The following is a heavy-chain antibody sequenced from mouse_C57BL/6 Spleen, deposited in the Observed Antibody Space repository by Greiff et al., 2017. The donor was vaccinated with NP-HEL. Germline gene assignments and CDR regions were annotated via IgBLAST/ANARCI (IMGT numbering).Heavy chain of an antibody. CDR2: IYPGDGDT. D-gene: IGHD2-1*01. V-gene: IGHV1-54*01. Sequence: QVQLQQSGAELVRPGTSVKVSCKASGYAFTNYLIEWVKQRPGQGLEWIGRIYPGDGDTNYNGKFKGKATLTADKSSSTAYMQLSSLTSEDSAVYFCARAGGGNQYYFDYWGQGTTLKVSS. CDR1: GYAFTNYL. CDR3: ARAGGGNQYYFDY. J-gene: IGHJ2*01.